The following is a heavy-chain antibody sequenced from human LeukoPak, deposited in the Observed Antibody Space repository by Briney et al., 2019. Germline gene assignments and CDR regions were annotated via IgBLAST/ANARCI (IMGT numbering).Heavy chain of an antibody. D-gene: IGHD2-21*01. J-gene: IGHJ4*02. CDR1: GYTFTNYG. CDR3: ARGLYCGGDCYYYFDY. V-gene: IGHV1-18*01. CDR2: ISAYNGNT. Sequence: GASVKVSCKASGYTFTNYGISWVRQAPGQGLEWLGWISAYNGNTNYAQKAQGRVTMTIDTTTSTAYMEVRSLRSDDTAVYYCARGLYCGGDCYYYFDYWGQGTLVTVSS.